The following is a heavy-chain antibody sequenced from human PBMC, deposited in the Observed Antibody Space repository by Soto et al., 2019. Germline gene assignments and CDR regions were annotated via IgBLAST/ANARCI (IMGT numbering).Heavy chain of an antibody. D-gene: IGHD3-10*01. CDR1: GFTFSDSY. Sequence: QVQLVESGGGLVKPGGSLRLSCAASGFTFSDSYMSWIRQAPGKGLEWISYITFSGNTVYYADSLKGRFTISRDNAKNSLYLQMXRXXXXXXXXXXXXRVSWREKYGMDVWGQXT. J-gene: IGHJ6*02. V-gene: IGHV3-11*01. CDR2: ITFSGNTV. CDR3: XRVSWREKYGMDV.